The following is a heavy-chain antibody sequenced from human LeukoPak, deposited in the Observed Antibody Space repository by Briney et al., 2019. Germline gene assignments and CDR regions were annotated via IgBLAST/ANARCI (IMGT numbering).Heavy chain of an antibody. CDR3: ARWRIGFYDSSGYYPRKDAGNYFDY. CDR2: IYSGGST. Sequence: GGSLRLSCVVSGFTVSNNYMSWVRQAPGKGLEWVSVIYSGGSTYSADSVKGRFTISRDNSKNTLYLQMNSLRAEDTAVYYCARWRIGFYDSSGYYPRKDAGNYFDYWGQGTLVTVSS. CDR1: GFTVSNNY. V-gene: IGHV3-53*01. D-gene: IGHD3-22*01. J-gene: IGHJ4*02.